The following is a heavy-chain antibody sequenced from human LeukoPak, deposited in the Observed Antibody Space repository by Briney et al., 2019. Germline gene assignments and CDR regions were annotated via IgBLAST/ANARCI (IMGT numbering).Heavy chain of an antibody. V-gene: IGHV4-61*01. CDR1: GGSVSSGSYY. CDR2: IYYSGST. CDR3: ARDPGIVGATGFFDY. D-gene: IGHD1-26*01. J-gene: IGHJ4*02. Sequence: HPSETLSLTCTVSGGSVSSGSYYWSWIRQPPGKGLEWIGYIYYSGSTNYNPSLKSRVTISVDTSKNQFSLKLSSVTAADTAVYYCARDPGIVGATGFFDYWGQGTLVTVSS.